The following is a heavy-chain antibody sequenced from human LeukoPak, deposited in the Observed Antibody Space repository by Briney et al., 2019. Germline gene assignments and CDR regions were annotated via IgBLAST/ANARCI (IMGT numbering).Heavy chain of an antibody. V-gene: IGHV1-24*01. Sequence: GASVKVSCKVSGYTLTELSMHWVRQAPGKGLEWMGGFDPEDGETIYAQKLQGRVTMTADTSTSTAYMELRSLRSDDTAVYYCARDDNEGYCSSTSCYGKYYYGMDVWGQGTTATVSS. CDR3: ARDDNEGYCSSTSCYGKYYYGMDV. D-gene: IGHD2-2*01. CDR2: FDPEDGET. CDR1: GYTLTELS. J-gene: IGHJ6*02.